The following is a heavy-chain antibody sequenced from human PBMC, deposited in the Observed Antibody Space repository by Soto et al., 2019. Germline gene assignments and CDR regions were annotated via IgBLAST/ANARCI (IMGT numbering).Heavy chain of an antibody. CDR3: ASGFGLSRGLDV. CDR1: GGSISSYY. CDR2: IYYSGST. V-gene: IGHV4-59*01. J-gene: IGHJ6*02. Sequence: DTLSLTCTVSGGSISSYYWSWIRQPPGKGLEWIGYIYYSGSTNYNPSLKSRVTISVDTSKNQFSLKLSSVTAADTAVYYCASGFGLSRGLDVWGQGTTVTVSS. D-gene: IGHD3-16*01.